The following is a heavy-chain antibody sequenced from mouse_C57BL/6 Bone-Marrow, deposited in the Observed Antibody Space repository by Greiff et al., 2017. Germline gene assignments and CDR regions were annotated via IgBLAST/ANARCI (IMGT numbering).Heavy chain of an antibody. V-gene: IGHV1-39*01. J-gene: IGHJ4*01. CDR2: INPNYGTT. D-gene: IGHD3-2*02. Sequence: VQLKESGPELVKPGASVKISCKASGYSFTDYNMNWVKQSNGKSLEWIGVINPNYGTTSYNQKFKGKATLTVDQSSSTAYMQLNSLTSEDSAVYYCATQLRLRGGAMDYWGQGTSVTVSS. CDR1: GYSFTDYN. CDR3: ATQLRLRGGAMDY.